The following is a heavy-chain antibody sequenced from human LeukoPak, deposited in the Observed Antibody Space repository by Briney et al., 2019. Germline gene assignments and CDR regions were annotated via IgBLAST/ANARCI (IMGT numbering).Heavy chain of an antibody. CDR2: IFHSGST. V-gene: IGHV4-30-2*01. D-gene: IGHD3-16*01. J-gene: IGHJ5*02. Sequence: SEALSLTCAVSGGSISSGAYSWSWIRQPPGKGLEWIGYIFHSGSTNYNASLKSRVTISVDTSKNQFSLKLTSMTLADTAVYYCARELWAANAPGPCFTPGGQGIPVTVSS. CDR3: ARELWAANAPGPCFTP. CDR1: GGSISSGAYS.